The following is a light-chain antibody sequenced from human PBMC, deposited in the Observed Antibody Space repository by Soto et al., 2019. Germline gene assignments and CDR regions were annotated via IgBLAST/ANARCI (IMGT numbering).Light chain of an antibody. Sequence: DIQLTQSPSVLSASVGDTVTITCRASQALSNYLAWYQQKPGKAPDLLIYSASTLQSGVPSRFSGSVSETEFSLTIRALQPEDVATYYCQQLSRYPLTFGGGTKVDIK. CDR2: SAS. V-gene: IGKV1-9*01. CDR3: QQLSRYPLT. J-gene: IGKJ4*01. CDR1: QALSNY.